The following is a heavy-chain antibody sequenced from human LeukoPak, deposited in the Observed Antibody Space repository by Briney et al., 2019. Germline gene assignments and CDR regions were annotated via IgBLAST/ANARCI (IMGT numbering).Heavy chain of an antibody. CDR1: GYTFTSYD. Sequence: ASVKVSCKASGYTFTSYDINWVRQATGQGLEWMGWMNPNSGNTGYAQKFQGRVTMTRNTSISTAYMELSSLRSEDTAVYYCARSTYDFWSGYYNSPFYYYYYMDVWGKGTTVTVSS. CDR3: ARSTYDFWSGYYNSPFYYYYYMDV. CDR2: MNPNSGNT. J-gene: IGHJ6*03. V-gene: IGHV1-8*01. D-gene: IGHD3-3*01.